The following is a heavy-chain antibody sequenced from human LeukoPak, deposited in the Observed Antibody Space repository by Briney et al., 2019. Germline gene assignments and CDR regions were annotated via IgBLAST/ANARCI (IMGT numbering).Heavy chain of an antibody. CDR2: IIPIFGTA. V-gene: IGHV1-69*13. Sequence: VASVKVSCKASGGTFSSYAISWVRQAPGQGLEWMGGIIPIFGTANYAQKFQGRVTITADESTSTAYMELSSLRSEDTAVYYCARGFDSTGPFDYWGQGTLVTVSS. CDR3: ARGFDSTGPFDY. CDR1: GGTFSSYA. D-gene: IGHD3-10*01. J-gene: IGHJ4*02.